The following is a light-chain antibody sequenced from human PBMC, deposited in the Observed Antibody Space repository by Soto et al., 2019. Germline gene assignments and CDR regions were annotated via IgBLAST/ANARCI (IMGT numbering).Light chain of an antibody. CDR2: RAS. V-gene: IGKV1-5*03. CDR1: QSMSDW. J-gene: IGKJ1*01. Sequence: DIQMTQSPSTLSASVGDRVTITCRASQSMSDWLAWYQQKPGKGPDLLIYRASSLHNGVPSRFSGSGSGTQFTLTISGLQPEDSATYDCHQYYGYPWTFGQGTEVDVK. CDR3: HQYYGYPWT.